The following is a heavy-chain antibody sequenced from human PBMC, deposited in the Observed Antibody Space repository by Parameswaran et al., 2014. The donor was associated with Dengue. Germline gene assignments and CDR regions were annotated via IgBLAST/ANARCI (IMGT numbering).Heavy chain of an antibody. CDR2: IYYSGST. J-gene: IGHJ4*02. Sequence: WIRQPPGKGLEWIGSIYYSGSTYYNPSLKSRVTISVDTSKNQFSLKLSSVTAADTAVYYCARTGGADHQRYYDFWSAHDFDYWGQGTLVTVSS. D-gene: IGHD3-3*01. CDR3: ARTGGADHQRYYDFWSAHDFDY. V-gene: IGHV4-39*01.